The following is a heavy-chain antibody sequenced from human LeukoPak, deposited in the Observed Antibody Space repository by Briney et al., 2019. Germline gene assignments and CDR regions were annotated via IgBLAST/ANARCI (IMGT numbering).Heavy chain of an antibody. CDR1: GGSISSYY. CDR2: IYYSGST. D-gene: IGHD5-18*01. CDR3: ARSGGAIQLWLFDY. Sequence: SETLSLTCTVSGGSISSYYWSWIRQPPGKGLEWIGYIYYSGSTNYNPSLKSRVTISVDTSKNQFSLKLSSVTAADTAVYYCARSGGAIQLWLFDYWGQGTLVTVSS. V-gene: IGHV4-59*01. J-gene: IGHJ4*02.